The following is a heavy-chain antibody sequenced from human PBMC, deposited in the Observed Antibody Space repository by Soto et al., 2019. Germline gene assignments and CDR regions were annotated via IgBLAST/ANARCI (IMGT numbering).Heavy chain of an antibody. CDR1: GFTFNSYA. Sequence: GGSLRLSCAASGFTFNSYAMNWVRQAPGKGLAWVSAIGTDGNTYYANSVKGRFTISRDNSRTPLYLQMNSLRVEDTALYYCVRKYPGTRPFDYWGQGTLVTVSS. CDR3: VRKYPGTRPFDY. J-gene: IGHJ4*01. D-gene: IGHD2-2*01. V-gene: IGHV3-23*01. CDR2: IGTDGNT.